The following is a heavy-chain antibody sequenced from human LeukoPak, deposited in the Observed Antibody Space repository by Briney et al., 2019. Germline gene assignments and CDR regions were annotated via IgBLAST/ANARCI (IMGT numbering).Heavy chain of an antibody. Sequence: SETLSLTCAVSGGSISSGGYSWTWIRQPPGKGLEWIGYIYHSGSTYYNPSLKSRVTILEDRSKNQFSLKLSSVTAADTAVYYCARLTTVTNDAFDIWGQGTMVTASS. J-gene: IGHJ3*02. CDR3: ARLTTVTNDAFDI. V-gene: IGHV4-30-2*01. CDR2: IYHSGST. CDR1: GGSISSGGYS. D-gene: IGHD4-17*01.